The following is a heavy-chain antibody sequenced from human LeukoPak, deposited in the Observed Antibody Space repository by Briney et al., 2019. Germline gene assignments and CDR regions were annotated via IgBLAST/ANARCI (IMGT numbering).Heavy chain of an antibody. CDR3: AKHPRMTTVTPLDY. V-gene: IGHV1-69*06. J-gene: IGHJ4*02. Sequence: ASVEVSCKASGGTFSSYAISWVRQAPGQGLEWMGGIIPIFGTANYAQKFQGRVTITADKSTSTAYRELSSLRSEDTAVYYCAKHPRMTTVTPLDYWGQGTLVTVSS. CDR1: GGTFSSYA. D-gene: IGHD4-17*01. CDR2: IIPIFGTA.